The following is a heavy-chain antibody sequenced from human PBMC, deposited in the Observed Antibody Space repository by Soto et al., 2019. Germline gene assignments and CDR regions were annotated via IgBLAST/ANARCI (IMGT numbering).Heavy chain of an antibody. CDR1: GFTVSSNY. CDR2: IYSGGST. D-gene: IGHD3-3*01. CDR3: ARFFHFWSGPYYFDY. Sequence: GGSLRLSCAASGFTVSSNYMSWVRQAPGKGLEWVSVIYSGGSTYYADSVKGRFTISRDNSKNTLYLQMNSLRAEDTAVYYCARFFHFWSGPYYFDYWGQGTLVTVSS. J-gene: IGHJ4*02. V-gene: IGHV3-66*01.